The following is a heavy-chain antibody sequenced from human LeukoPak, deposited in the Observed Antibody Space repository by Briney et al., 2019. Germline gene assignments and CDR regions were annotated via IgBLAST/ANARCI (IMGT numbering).Heavy chain of an antibody. Sequence: GGSLRLSCAASGFTVSSNYMSWVRQAPGKGLEWVSVIYSGGSTYYADSVKGRFTISRDNSKNTLYLQMNSLRAEDTAVYYCAREDGYYYDSSGYYLFGMDVWGQGTTLTVSS. CDR2: IYSGGST. CDR3: AREDGYYYDSSGYYLFGMDV. J-gene: IGHJ6*02. D-gene: IGHD3-22*01. V-gene: IGHV3-66*01. CDR1: GFTVSSNY.